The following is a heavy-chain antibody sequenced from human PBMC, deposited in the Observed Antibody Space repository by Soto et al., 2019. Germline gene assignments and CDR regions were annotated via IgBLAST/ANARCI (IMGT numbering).Heavy chain of an antibody. CDR2: IIPIFGTA. CDR3: ARDSYIVVVTAILFGWFDP. J-gene: IGHJ5*02. V-gene: IGHV1-69*01. D-gene: IGHD2-21*02. CDR1: GGTFSSYA. Sequence: QVQLVQSGAEVKKPGSSVKVSCKASGGTFSSYAISWVRQAPGQGLEWMGGIIPIFGTANYAQKFQGRVTITADESTSTAYMELSSLRSEDTAVYYCARDSYIVVVTAILFGWFDPWGQGTLVTVSS.